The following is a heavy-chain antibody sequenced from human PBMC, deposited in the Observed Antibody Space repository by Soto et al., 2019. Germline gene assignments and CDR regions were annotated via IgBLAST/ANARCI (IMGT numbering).Heavy chain of an antibody. D-gene: IGHD3-10*01. CDR1: GGSFSGYY. J-gene: IGHJ5*02. CDR3: ARNRRITMVRGGNWFDP. V-gene: IGHV4-34*01. Sequence: SETLSLTCAVYGGSFSGYYWSWIRQPPGKGLEWIGEINHSGSTNYNPSLKSRVTISVDTSKNQFSLKLSSVTAADTAVYYCARNRRITMVRGGNWFDPWGQGTLVTV. CDR2: INHSGST.